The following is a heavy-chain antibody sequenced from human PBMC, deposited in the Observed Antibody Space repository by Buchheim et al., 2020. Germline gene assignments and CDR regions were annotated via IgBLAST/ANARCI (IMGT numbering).Heavy chain of an antibody. D-gene: IGHD6-6*01. CDR2: ISSSGSTI. CDR3: ASSKGIAARDYYYYGMDV. Sequence: EVQLLESGGGLVQPGGSLRLSCAASGFTFSSYAMNWVRQAPGKGLEWVSYISSSGSTIYYSDSVKGRFTISRDNAKNSLYLQMNSLRAEDTAVYYCASSKGIAARDYYYYGMDVWGQGTT. V-gene: IGHV3-48*03. CDR1: GFTFSSYA. J-gene: IGHJ6*02.